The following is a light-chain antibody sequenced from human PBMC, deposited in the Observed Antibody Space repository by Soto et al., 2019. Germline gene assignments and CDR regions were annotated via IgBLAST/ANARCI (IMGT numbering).Light chain of an antibody. V-gene: IGLV1-44*01. CDR1: SSNIGSNT. J-gene: IGLJ2*01. CDR3: AAWDDSLNGVV. CDR2: RNN. Sequence: QSVLTQPPSASGTPGQRVTISCSGSSSNIGSNTVNSYQQLPGTAPKLLVYRNNQLPSGVPDRFSGSKSGTSASLAISGLQSEYEADYYCAAWDDSLNGVVFGGGTKVTVL.